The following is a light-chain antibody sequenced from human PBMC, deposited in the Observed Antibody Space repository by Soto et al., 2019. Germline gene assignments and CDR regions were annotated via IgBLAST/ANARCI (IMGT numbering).Light chain of an antibody. J-gene: IGKJ4*01. CDR3: QQCSNWPVT. CDR1: QSVSSY. CDR2: DAS. V-gene: IGKV3-11*01. Sequence: EIVLTQSPATLSLSPGERATLYCRASQSVSSYLAWYQQKPGQSPRLLIYDASNRATPIPARFSGSGTGTDFTITISSLEPEDFAVSYCQQCSNWPVTVGGGTKVEIK.